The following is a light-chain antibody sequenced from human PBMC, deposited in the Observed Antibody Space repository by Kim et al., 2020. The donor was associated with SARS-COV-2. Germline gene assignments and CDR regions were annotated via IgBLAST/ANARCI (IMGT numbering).Light chain of an antibody. V-gene: IGKV3-11*01. CDR2: DAS. J-gene: IGKJ5*01. CDR1: HSIGNS. CDR3: HQRSSWPPT. Sequence: EIVLTQSPATLSLSPGERATLSCRASHSIGNSLAWYQQKPGQAPRLLIYDASNGATDIPARFSGSGSGTDFTLTISSLEPEDFAVYFCHQRSSWPPTFGRGTRLEIK.